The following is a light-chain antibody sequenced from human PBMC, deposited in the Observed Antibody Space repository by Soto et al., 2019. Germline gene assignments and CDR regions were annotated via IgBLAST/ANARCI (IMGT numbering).Light chain of an antibody. CDR3: QQYNNWPST. J-gene: IGKJ3*01. V-gene: IGKV3-15*01. CDR1: QSVSSN. CDR2: GAS. Sequence: EIVMTQSPATLSVSPGERATLSCRASQSVSSNLAWYQQKPGQAPRLLIYGASTRATGIPARFSGSGSGTEFTLTISSLQSEDFAVYYCQQYNNWPSTFGPGTKVDMK.